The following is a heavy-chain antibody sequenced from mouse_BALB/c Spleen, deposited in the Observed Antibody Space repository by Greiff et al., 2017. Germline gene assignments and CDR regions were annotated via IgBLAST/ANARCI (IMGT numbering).Heavy chain of an antibody. V-gene: IGHV14-4*02. CDR1: GFNIKDYY. Sequence: EVQLQQSGAELVRSGASVKLSCTASGFNIKDYYMHWVKQRPEQGLEWIGWIDPENGDTEYAPKFQGKATMTADTSSNTAYLQLSSLTSEDTAVYYCNAKVPYFDYWGQGTTLTVSS. J-gene: IGHJ2*01. CDR3: NAKVPYFDY. CDR2: IDPENGDT.